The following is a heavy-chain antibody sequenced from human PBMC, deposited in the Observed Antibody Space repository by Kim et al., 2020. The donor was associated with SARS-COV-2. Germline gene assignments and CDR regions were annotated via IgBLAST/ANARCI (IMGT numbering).Heavy chain of an antibody. CDR2: IYYSGST. V-gene: IGHV4-59*08. CDR1: GGSISSYY. CDR3: ARHRHFIRESLTHFDY. Sequence: SETLSLTCTVSGGSISSYYWSWIRQPPGKGLEWIGYIYYSGSTNYNPSLKSRVTISVDTSKNQFSLKLSSVTAADTAVYYCARHRHFIRESLTHFDYWGQGTLVTVSS. J-gene: IGHJ4*02.